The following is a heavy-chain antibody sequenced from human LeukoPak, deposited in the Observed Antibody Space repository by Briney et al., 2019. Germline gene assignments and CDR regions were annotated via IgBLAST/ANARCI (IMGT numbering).Heavy chain of an antibody. V-gene: IGHV3-9*01. Sequence: GGSLRLSCAASGFTFDDYAMHWVRQAPGKGLEWVSGISWNSGSIGYADSVKGRFTISRDNAKNSLYLQMNSLRAEDTALYYCAKTTMTYYYYGMGVWGQGTTVTVSS. D-gene: IGHD1-1*01. CDR3: AKTTMTYYYYGMGV. CDR2: ISWNSGSI. CDR1: GFTFDDYA. J-gene: IGHJ6*02.